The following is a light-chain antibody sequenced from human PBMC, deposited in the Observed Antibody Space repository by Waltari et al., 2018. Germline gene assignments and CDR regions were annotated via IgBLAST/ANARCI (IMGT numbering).Light chain of an antibody. CDR2: TVS. CDR1: QDISNW. V-gene: IGKV1-12*01. Sequence: DIQMTQSPSSLSASVGDRVTITCQASQDISNWLAWYQQKPGKAPKLLMYTVSSLQSGVPSRFSGSGSGTEFTLIINSLQPEDFATYYCHQHNSYPRTFGQGTKVEIK. J-gene: IGKJ1*01. CDR3: HQHNSYPRT.